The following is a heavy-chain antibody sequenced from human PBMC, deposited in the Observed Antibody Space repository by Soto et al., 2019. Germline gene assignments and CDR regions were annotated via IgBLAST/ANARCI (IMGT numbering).Heavy chain of an antibody. J-gene: IGHJ4*02. CDR3: TPHLIAAARNSNR. Sequence: GGSLRLSCAASGFTFSNAWMSWVRQAPGKGLEWVGRIKSKTDGGTTDYAAPVKGRFTISRDDSKNTLYLQMNSLKTEDTAVYYCTPHLIAAARNSNRWGQGTLVTVSS. CDR2: IKSKTDGGTT. V-gene: IGHV3-15*01. D-gene: IGHD6-13*01. CDR1: GFTFSNAW.